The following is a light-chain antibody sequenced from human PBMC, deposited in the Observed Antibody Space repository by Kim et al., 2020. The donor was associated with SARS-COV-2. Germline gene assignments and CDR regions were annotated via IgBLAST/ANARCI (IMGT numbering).Light chain of an antibody. CDR3: QQYNKWPAYS. J-gene: IGKJ2*01. V-gene: IGKV3-15*01. Sequence: VAAEERATLARRASQTVGSNGASYQQRRGQTPRRLIYSAHTRATDVPATFSGSGSGTQFPLTISSLQSEELGVYYCQQYNKWPAYSFGPGTRLEI. CDR1: QTVGSN. CDR2: SAH.